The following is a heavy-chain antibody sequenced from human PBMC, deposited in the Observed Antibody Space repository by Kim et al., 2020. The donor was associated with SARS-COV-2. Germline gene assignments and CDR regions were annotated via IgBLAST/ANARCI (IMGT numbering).Heavy chain of an antibody. Sequence: SETLSLTCTVSGGSISSYYWSWIRQPPGKGLEWIGYIYYSGSTNYNPSLKSRVTISVDTSKNQFSLKLSSVTAADTAVYYCAREGSYCGGDCPSYYFDYWGQGTLVTVSS. CDR1: GGSISSYY. J-gene: IGHJ4*02. D-gene: IGHD2-21*02. V-gene: IGHV4-59*01. CDR2: IYYSGST. CDR3: AREGSYCGGDCPSYYFDY.